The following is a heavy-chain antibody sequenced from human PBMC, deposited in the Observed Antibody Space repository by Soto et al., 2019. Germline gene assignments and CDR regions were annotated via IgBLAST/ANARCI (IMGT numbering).Heavy chain of an antibody. CDR2: IIPIFGTA. CDR1: GGTFSSYA. V-gene: IGHV1-69*13. CDR3: AKEKRDTYDILTGSNWFDP. Sequence: SVKVSCKASGGTFSSYAISWVRQAPGQGLEWMGGIIPIFGTANYAQKFQGRVTITADESTSTAYMELSRLRSEDTAVYYCAKEKRDTYDILTGSNWFDPWGQGTLVTVSS. J-gene: IGHJ5*02. D-gene: IGHD3-9*01.